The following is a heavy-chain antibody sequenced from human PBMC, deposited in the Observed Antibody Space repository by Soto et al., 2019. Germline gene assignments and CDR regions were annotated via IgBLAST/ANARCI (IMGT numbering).Heavy chain of an antibody. V-gene: IGHV4-59*01. Sequence: PSETPSLTCTVSGGSISDYYWSWIRQQPGKVLEWIGYIYSSGTTNYNPSLKGRVTISVDTSKNQFSLKLTSVTAADTAVYYCASAPRLGGYCTNGVCSTQQNQYYYYYGMDVWGQGTTVTVSS. D-gene: IGHD2-8*01. CDR1: GGSISDYY. J-gene: IGHJ6*02. CDR3: ASAPRLGGYCTNGVCSTQQNQYYYYYGMDV. CDR2: IYSSGTT.